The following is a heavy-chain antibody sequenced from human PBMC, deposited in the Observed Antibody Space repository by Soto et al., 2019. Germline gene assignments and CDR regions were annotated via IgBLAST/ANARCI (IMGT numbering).Heavy chain of an antibody. CDR2: IYHSGST. J-gene: IGHJ6*02. D-gene: IGHD1-7*01. V-gene: IGHV4-4*02. CDR1: GGSISSSIW. CDR3: ARGLWNYSQHYYYYGMDV. Sequence: PSETLSLTCAVSGGSISSSIWWSWVRQPPGKGLEWIGEIYHSGSTNYNPSLKSRVTISVDKSKNQFSLKLSSVTAADTAVYYCARGLWNYSQHYYYYGMDVWGQGTTVTVSS.